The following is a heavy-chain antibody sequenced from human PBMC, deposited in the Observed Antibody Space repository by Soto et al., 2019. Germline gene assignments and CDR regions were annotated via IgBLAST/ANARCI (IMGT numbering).Heavy chain of an antibody. Sequence: GASVKVSCKAFGYTFTDVGISWVRQAPGQGLEWMGRITAYNGNTNYVQKHQGRVTMTTDRSTSTAYMELRSLRSDDTAVYYCPRGVRSGRSSPSDYWGRGTLVTVSS. V-gene: IGHV1-18*04. CDR3: PRGVRSGRSSPSDY. D-gene: IGHD1-26*01. J-gene: IGHJ4*02. CDR2: ITAYNGNT. CDR1: GYTFTDVG.